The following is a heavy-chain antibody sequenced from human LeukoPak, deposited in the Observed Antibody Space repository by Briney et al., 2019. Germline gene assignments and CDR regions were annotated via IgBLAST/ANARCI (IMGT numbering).Heavy chain of an antibody. V-gene: IGHV4-59*01. Sequence: KPSETLSLTCTVSGGSISSYYWSWLRQPPGKGLEWIGYIYYSGSTNYNPSLKSRVTISVDTSKNQFSLKLSSVTAADTAVYYCARATSSYFCYMDVWGKGTTVTISS. D-gene: IGHD5-12*01. CDR2: IYYSGST. J-gene: IGHJ6*03. CDR1: GGSISSYY. CDR3: ARATSSYFCYMDV.